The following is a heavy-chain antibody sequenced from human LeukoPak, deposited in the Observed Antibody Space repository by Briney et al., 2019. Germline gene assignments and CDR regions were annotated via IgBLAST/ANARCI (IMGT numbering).Heavy chain of an antibody. D-gene: IGHD3-22*01. Sequence: SETLSLTCAVYGGSFSAYDWSWIRQPPGKGLEWIGEINHSGSTNYNPSLKSRVTISVDTSKNQFSLKLSSVTAADTAVYYCARADYYEPRGLDGMDVWGQGTTVTVSS. J-gene: IGHJ6*02. V-gene: IGHV4-34*01. CDR2: INHSGST. CDR3: ARADYYEPRGLDGMDV. CDR1: GGSFSAYD.